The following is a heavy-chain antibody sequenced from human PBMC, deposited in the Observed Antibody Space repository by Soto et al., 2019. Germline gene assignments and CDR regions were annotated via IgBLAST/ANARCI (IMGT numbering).Heavy chain of an antibody. CDR2: MFHSGRT. J-gene: IGHJ4*02. V-gene: IGHV4-39*01. CDR3: ARHLGEGYFDY. Sequence: SETLSLTCSVSGGSISSSNDYWGWIRQPPGKGLEWLGSMFHSGRTYHNPSLKSRVTISVDTSKNHFSLKLSSVTAADTAVYYCARHLGEGYFDYWGQGTLVTVSS. CDR1: GGSISSSNDY.